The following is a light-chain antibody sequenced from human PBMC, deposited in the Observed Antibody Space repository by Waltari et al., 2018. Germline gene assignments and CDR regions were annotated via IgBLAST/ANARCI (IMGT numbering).Light chain of an antibody. Sequence: QSALTQPASVSGSPGQSITISCTGTSSDIGTYNYASWYQQHPGRAPKLIIYDVNKRPSGVSIRFSGSKSDNTASLTISGLQTEDEADYYCSSYTRVTASVIFGG. CDR2: DVN. CDR3: SSYTRVTASVI. CDR1: SSDIGTYNY. J-gene: IGLJ2*01. V-gene: IGLV2-14*01.